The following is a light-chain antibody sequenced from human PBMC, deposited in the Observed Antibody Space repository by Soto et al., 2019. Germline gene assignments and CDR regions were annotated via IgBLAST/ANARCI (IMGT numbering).Light chain of an antibody. Sequence: QSVLTQPPSASGTPGQRVTISCSGSSSNIGSNTVNWYQQLPGTAPKLLIYSNNQRPSGVPDRFSGSKSGTSASLVISDLQSDDEAVYCCGPWDDSLNGWVFGGGTKLTVL. V-gene: IGLV1-44*01. CDR1: SSNIGSNT. CDR2: SNN. J-gene: IGLJ3*02. CDR3: GPWDDSLNGWV.